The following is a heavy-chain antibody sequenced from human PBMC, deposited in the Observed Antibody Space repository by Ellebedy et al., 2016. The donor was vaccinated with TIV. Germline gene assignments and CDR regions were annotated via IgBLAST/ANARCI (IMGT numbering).Heavy chain of an antibody. CDR1: GGNFNIRS. D-gene: IGHD6-6*01. J-gene: IGHJ6*02. CDR3: ARDDSSSVRV. Sequence: SVKVSCXASGGNFNIRSITWVRQAPGQGLEWMGDIIPMFGTPNYAQKFQGRVTMTRDTSTSTVYMELSSLRSEDTAVYYCARDDSSSVRVWGQGTTVTVSS. V-gene: IGHV1-69*05. CDR2: IIPMFGTP.